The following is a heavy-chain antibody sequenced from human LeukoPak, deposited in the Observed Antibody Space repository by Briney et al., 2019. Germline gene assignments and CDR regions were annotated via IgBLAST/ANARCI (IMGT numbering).Heavy chain of an antibody. CDR3: ARQALYSSSWYWFDP. Sequence: GESLKISCKVSGNSFTTTWIGWVRQMPGKGLEWMGIIYPGDSDSDSETRYSPSFQGQVTMSADKSVTTAYLQWSSLKASDTGMYYCARQALYSSSWYWFDPWGQGTLVTVSS. V-gene: IGHV5-51*01. J-gene: IGHJ5*02. CDR2: IYPGDSDSDSET. D-gene: IGHD6-13*01. CDR1: GNSFTTTW.